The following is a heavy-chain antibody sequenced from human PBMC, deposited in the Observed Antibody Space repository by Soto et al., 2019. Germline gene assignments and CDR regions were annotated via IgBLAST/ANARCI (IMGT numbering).Heavy chain of an antibody. CDR1: GESFIGYY. CDR2: INHGGST. D-gene: IGHD5-12*01. V-gene: IGHV4-34*01. CDR3: ARTAIVTTNWFDP. J-gene: IGHJ5*02. Sequence: QVHLQQWGAGLLKPSETLSLTCAVYGESFIGYYWTWIRQSPGKGLEWIGEINHGGSTNYNPSLKSRVTISIDTSKNQFSLKLTSVTAADTSVYYCARTAIVTTNWFDPWGQGTLVTVSS.